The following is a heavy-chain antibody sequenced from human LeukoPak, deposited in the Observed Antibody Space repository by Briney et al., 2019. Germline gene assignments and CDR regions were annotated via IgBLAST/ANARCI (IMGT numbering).Heavy chain of an antibody. D-gene: IGHD2-15*01. CDR1: GVSISSSNSY. Sequence: ETLSLTCTVSGVSISSSNSYWGWIRQPPGKGLEWVSAISGSGGSTYYADSVKGRFTISRDNSKNTLYLQMNSLRAEDTAVYYCAKDLLHYSRLYGGAFDIWGQGTMVTVSS. V-gene: IGHV3-23*01. CDR3: AKDLLHYSRLYGGAFDI. J-gene: IGHJ3*02. CDR2: ISGSGGST.